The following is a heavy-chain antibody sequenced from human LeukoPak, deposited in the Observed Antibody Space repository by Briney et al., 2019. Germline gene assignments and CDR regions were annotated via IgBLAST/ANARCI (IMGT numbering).Heavy chain of an antibody. D-gene: IGHD3-3*01. Sequence: SETLSLTCTVSGGSISSYYWSWIRQPPGKGLEWIGYIYYSGSTNYNPSLKSRVTISVDTSKNQFSLKLSSVTAADTAVYYCAGRAEDFWIFDYWGQGTLVTVSS. V-gene: IGHV4-59*01. CDR3: AGRAEDFWIFDY. CDR2: IYYSGST. CDR1: GGSISSYY. J-gene: IGHJ4*02.